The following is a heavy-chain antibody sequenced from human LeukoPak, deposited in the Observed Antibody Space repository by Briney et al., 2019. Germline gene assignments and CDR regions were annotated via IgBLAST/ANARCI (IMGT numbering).Heavy chain of an antibody. D-gene: IGHD3-3*01. CDR1: GFIFSSYS. CDR2: LDQGGSDD. J-gene: IGHJ4*02. V-gene: IGHV3-7*01. CDR3: ARDVSLGFWSGYSDY. Sequence: GGSLRLSCAASGFIFSSYSMTWVRQAPGKGLEWVANLDQGGSDDFYLDSVRGRFTISRDNAKNSLYLQMDSLRVEGTAVYYCARDVSLGFWSGYSDYWGQGILVAVAS.